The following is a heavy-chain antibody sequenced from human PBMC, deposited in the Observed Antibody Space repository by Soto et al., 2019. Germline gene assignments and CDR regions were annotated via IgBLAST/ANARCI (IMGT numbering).Heavy chain of an antibody. CDR3: ARRPLAHCSGGGCLDP. V-gene: IGHV1-2*02. Sequence: ASVKVSCKASGYSFTGYYIQWVRQAPGQGLEWLGWINPRSGGTIYAQKFQDRVTLTRDTSISTAYMGLRSLTSDDTAVYYCARRPLAHCSGGGCLDPWGQGTQVTVSS. J-gene: IGHJ5*02. CDR2: INPRSGGT. D-gene: IGHD2-15*01. CDR1: GYSFTGYY.